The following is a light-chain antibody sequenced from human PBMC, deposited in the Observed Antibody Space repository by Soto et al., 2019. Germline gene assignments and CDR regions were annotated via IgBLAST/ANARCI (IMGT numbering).Light chain of an antibody. J-gene: IGKJ2*01. CDR1: QTVGIY. CDR3: QQYKVYPYT. Sequence: EVVLTQSPATLSLSPGERATLSCRASQTVGIYLAWYQQKPGQAPRLLIYDASSRAAGIPARFSGSGSGTDFTLTISSLEPEDFAIYYCQQYKVYPYTFGQGTRLDI. CDR2: DAS. V-gene: IGKV3-11*01.